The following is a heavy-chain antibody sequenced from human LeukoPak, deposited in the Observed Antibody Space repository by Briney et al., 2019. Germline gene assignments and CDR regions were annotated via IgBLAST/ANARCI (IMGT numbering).Heavy chain of an antibody. V-gene: IGHV1-18*01. Sequence: ASVKVSCKTSGYNFDSYSINWVRQAPGQGLEWMGWISPYNDNTKYAQKFQGRVTMTTDTSPRTVYMELSGLRSDDTAMYCCAKDLYPWQTVTTLVDHWGGGTLVTVS. CDR3: AKDLYPWQTVTTLVDH. CDR2: ISPYNDNT. J-gene: IGHJ4*02. D-gene: IGHD4-17*01. CDR1: GYNFDSYS.